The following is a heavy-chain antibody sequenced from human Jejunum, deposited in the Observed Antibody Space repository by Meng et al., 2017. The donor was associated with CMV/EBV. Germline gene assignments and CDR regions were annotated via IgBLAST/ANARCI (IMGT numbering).Heavy chain of an antibody. J-gene: IGHJ4*02. V-gene: IGHV4-39*01. CDR1: GDSVDSRDYY. Sequence: GDSVDSRDYYWGWIRQPPGKGPEWIGSIYYTGSTYYNPSLKSRVTMSVDTSKNQFSLKLTSVTAADTAMYYCARLHEYLLWTRLNWGQGTLVTVSS. CDR3: ARLHEYLLWTRLN. CDR2: IYYTGST. D-gene: IGHD2/OR15-2a*01.